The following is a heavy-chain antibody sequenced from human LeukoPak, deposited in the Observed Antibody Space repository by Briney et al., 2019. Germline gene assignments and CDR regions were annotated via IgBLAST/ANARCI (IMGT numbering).Heavy chain of an antibody. Sequence: GGSLRLSCAASEFTFSDYAMSWVRQAPGKGLEWVSTISGSGGTTYYAESVKGRFTISRDNSKNTLYLQMNSLRAEDTAVYYCAKVWGGGRDKHNDFDYWGQGTLVTVSS. V-gene: IGHV3-23*01. J-gene: IGHJ4*02. D-gene: IGHD3-3*01. CDR3: AKVWGGGRDKHNDFDY. CDR2: ISGSGGTT. CDR1: EFTFSDYA.